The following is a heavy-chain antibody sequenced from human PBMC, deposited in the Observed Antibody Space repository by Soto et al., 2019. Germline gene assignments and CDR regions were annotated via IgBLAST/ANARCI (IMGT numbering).Heavy chain of an antibody. Sequence: QVQLQQWGAGLLKPSETLSLTCAVYGGSFSGYYRSWIRQPPGKGLEWIGEVNHSGSTNYNPSLKNRVTLSVDTSKNQFSLKLSSVTAADTAVYYWACDRRKGWFAPWGQGTLVTVSS. CDR3: ACDRRKGWFAP. CDR1: GGSFSGYY. V-gene: IGHV4-34*01. J-gene: IGHJ5*02. CDR2: VNHSGST.